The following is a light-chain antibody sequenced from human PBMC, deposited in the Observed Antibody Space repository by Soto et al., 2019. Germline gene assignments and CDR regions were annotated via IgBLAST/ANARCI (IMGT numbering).Light chain of an antibody. CDR3: QQTDSTPLT. CDR2: RAS. V-gene: IGKV1-39*01. CDR1: QNIDRY. J-gene: IGKJ4*01. Sequence: IQMTQSPSSLSASVRDTVTITCRASQNIDRYGNWYQHRPGQTTTLLIFRASSLQRGVPTRFSGSGAGTHYTLVINSLQPEDFGTYFCQQTDSTPLTFGGGTRVEI.